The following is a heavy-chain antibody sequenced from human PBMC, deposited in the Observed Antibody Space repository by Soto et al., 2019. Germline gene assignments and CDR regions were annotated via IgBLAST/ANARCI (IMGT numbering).Heavy chain of an antibody. Sequence: SETLSLTCTVSGGSISSSSYYWGWIRQPPGKGLEWIGSIYYSGSTYYNPSLKSRVTISVDTSKNQFSLKLSSVTAADTAVYYCARIGDGGGPQIVVPYYFDYWGQGTLVTVSS. J-gene: IGHJ4*02. CDR2: IYYSGST. CDR1: GGSISSSSYY. D-gene: IGHD2-2*01. V-gene: IGHV4-39*01. CDR3: ARIGDGGGPQIVVPYYFDY.